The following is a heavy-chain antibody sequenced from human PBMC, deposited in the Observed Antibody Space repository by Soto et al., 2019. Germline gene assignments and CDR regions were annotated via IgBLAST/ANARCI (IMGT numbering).Heavy chain of an antibody. CDR3: ARGKPPHYYDSSGYYYYYYGMDV. J-gene: IGHJ6*02. D-gene: IGHD3-22*01. V-gene: IGHV1-69*13. CDR1: GGTFSSYA. Sequence: GASVKVSCKASGGTFSSYAISWVRQAPGRGLEWMGGIIPIFGTANYAQKFQGRVTITADESTSTAYMELSSLRSEDTAVYYCARGKPPHYYDSSGYYYYYYGMDVWGQGTTVTVSS. CDR2: IIPIFGTA.